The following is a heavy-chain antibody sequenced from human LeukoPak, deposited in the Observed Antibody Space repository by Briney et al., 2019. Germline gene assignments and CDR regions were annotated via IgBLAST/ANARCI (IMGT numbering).Heavy chain of an antibody. J-gene: IGHJ1*01. CDR2: ISAYNGNT. CDR3: ARMHYYDSSGTRGAFQH. Sequence: ASVKVSCKASGYTFTSYDINWVRQATGQGLEWMGWISAYNGNTNYAQKLQGRVTMTTDTSTSTAYMELSSLRSEDTAVYYCARMHYYDSSGTRGAFQHWGQGTLVTVSS. D-gene: IGHD3-22*01. V-gene: IGHV1-18*01. CDR1: GYTFTSYD.